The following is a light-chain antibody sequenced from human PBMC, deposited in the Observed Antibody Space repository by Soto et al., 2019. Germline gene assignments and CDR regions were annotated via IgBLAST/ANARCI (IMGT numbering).Light chain of an antibody. J-gene: IGKJ3*01. CDR1: QSVSTY. CDR3: QQRSNS. CDR2: DAS. Sequence: EIVLTQSPATLSLSPGERATLSCRASQSVSTYLAWYQQKPGQAPRLLIYDASNRATGIPARFSGSGSGTDFTLTISSLETEDIAVYYCQQRSNSFGPGTKVDI. V-gene: IGKV3-11*01.